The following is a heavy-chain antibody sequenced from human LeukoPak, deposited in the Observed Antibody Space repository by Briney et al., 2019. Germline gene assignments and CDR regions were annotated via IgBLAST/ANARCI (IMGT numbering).Heavy chain of an antibody. J-gene: IGHJ6*02. CDR1: GGSVSSGGYY. CDR2: IYYSGST. CDR3: ARVIGLVYGMDV. Sequence: SETLSLTCTVSGGSVSSGGYYWSWIRQHPGKGLEWIGYIYYSGSTYYNPSLKSRVTISVDTSKNQFSLKLSSVTAADTAVYYCARVIGLVYGMDVWGQGTTVTVSS. V-gene: IGHV4-31*03. D-gene: IGHD6-19*01.